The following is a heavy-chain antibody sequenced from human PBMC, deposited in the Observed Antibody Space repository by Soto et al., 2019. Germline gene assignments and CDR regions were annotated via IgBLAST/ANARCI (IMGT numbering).Heavy chain of an antibody. J-gene: IGHJ4*02. Sequence: QVELQEAGPGLVKPSDTLSLTCAVSGYSISSSNWWGWIRQPPGKGLEWIGYIYYSGTTYYNPSLKSRVTMSVDTSKNQFSLKLTSVTAVDTAVYYCARREIQGPIDYWGQGTLVTVSS. CDR3: ARREIQGPIDY. D-gene: IGHD1-26*01. CDR1: GYSISSSNW. CDR2: IYYSGTT. V-gene: IGHV4-28*01.